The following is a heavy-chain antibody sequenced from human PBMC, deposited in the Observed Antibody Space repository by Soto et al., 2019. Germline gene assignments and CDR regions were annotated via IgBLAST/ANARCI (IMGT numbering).Heavy chain of an antibody. D-gene: IGHD6-13*01. CDR2: INAGNGNT. CDR1: GYTFTSYA. Sequence: ASVKVSCTASGYTFTSYAMHWVRQAPGQRLEWMGWINAGNGNTKYSQKFQGRVTITRDTSASTAYMELSSLRSEDTAVYYCARSYSSSWYFDYWGQGTLVTVSS. J-gene: IGHJ4*02. V-gene: IGHV1-3*01. CDR3: ARSYSSSWYFDY.